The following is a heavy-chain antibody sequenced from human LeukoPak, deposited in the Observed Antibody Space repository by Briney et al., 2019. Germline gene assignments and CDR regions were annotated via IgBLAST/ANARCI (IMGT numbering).Heavy chain of an antibody. D-gene: IGHD5-24*01. V-gene: IGHV1-69*05. CDR2: IIPIFGTA. CDR1: GGTFSSYA. Sequence: ASVKVSCKASGGTFSSYAISWVRQAPGQGLEWMGGIIPIFGTANYAHKFQGRVTITTDESTSTAYMELSSLRSEDTAVYYCARMGDGYNQYYFDYWGQGTLVTVSS. CDR3: ARMGDGYNQYYFDY. J-gene: IGHJ4*02.